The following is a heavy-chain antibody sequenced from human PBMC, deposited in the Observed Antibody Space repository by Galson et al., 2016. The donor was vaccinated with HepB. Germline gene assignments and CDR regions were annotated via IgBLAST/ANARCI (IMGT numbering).Heavy chain of an antibody. V-gene: IGHV6-1*01. D-gene: IGHD1-1*01. CDR1: GDSVSSNSAA. Sequence: CAISGDSVSSNSAAWNWIRQSPSRGLEWLGRTYYRSKWYYDYAVPVKSRITINPDTSKNQFSLHLNSVTPEDTAVYCCARDLGGAYGTGRSLDYWGQGTLVTVSS. CDR3: ARDLGGAYGTGRSLDY. CDR2: TYYRSKWYY. J-gene: IGHJ4*02.